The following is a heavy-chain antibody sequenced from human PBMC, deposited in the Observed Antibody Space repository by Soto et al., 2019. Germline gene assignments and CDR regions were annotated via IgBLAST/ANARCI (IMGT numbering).Heavy chain of an antibody. D-gene: IGHD3-10*01. J-gene: IGHJ4*02. CDR3: ARFVYDTRLNYMYFDF. CDR2: IFHDGTA. CDR1: GVSLTSGNW. Sequence: SETLSLTCAVSGVSLTSGNWWTWVRQSPQRGLEYIGEIFHDGTANYYPSFERRVAMSVDTSRNQFSLKLTSVTAADTAVYFCARFVYDTRLNYMYFDFWGPGTLVTVSS. V-gene: IGHV4-4*02.